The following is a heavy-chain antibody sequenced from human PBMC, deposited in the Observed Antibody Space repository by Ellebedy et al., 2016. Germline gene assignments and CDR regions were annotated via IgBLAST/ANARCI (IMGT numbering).Heavy chain of an antibody. Sequence: GESLKISXAASGFTFSNFFMSWVRQAPGNGLEWVSTISGGGDKTDFADSAKGRFTISRDNSKNTLYLGMNSLRAEDTAVYYCRQGHYADYWGQGTLVTVSS. CDR2: ISGGGDKT. V-gene: IGHV3-23*01. CDR3: RQGHYADY. J-gene: IGHJ4*02. CDR1: GFTFSNFF.